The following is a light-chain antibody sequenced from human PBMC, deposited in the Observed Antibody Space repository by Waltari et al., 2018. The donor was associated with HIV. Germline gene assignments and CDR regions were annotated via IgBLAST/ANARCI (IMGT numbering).Light chain of an antibody. CDR3: GTWDSSLSAGV. Sequence: QSVLTQPPSVSAAPGQKVTISCSGSSSNIGNNYVSWYQQLPGTAPKLLIYENNKRPSGIPDRCSGSKSGTSATLGITGLQTGDEADYYCGTWDSSLSAGVFGGGTKLTVL. V-gene: IGLV1-51*02. J-gene: IGLJ2*01. CDR1: SSNIGNNY. CDR2: ENN.